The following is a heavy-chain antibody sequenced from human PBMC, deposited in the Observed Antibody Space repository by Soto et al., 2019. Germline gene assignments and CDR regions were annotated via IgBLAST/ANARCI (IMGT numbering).Heavy chain of an antibody. J-gene: IGHJ3*02. V-gene: IGHV3-74*03. D-gene: IGHD2-2*01. CDR3: ARAAGYCSRTSCYRRAFDT. CDR1: GFTFSGHW. Sequence: EVQLVESGGDLVQPGGSLRLSCAASGFTFSGHWMHWVRQVPGKGLEWVSRINTDGGSSAYADSVKGRFTISRDNAKNTLYLQMNGLRAEDTAVYYCARAAGYCSRTSCYRRAFDTWGQGTTVTVSS. CDR2: INTDGGSS.